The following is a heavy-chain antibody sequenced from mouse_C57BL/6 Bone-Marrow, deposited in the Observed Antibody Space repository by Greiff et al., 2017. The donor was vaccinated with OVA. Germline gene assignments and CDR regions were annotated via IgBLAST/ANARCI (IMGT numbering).Heavy chain of an antibody. V-gene: IGHV14-4*01. Sequence: VQLQQSGAELVRPGASVKLSCTASGFNIKDDYMHWVKQRPEQGLEWIGWIDPENGYTEYASKFQGKATITADTSSNTAYLQLSSLTSEDTAVYYCTLYVWFAYWGQGTLVTVSA. D-gene: IGHD2-12*01. J-gene: IGHJ3*01. CDR3: TLYVWFAY. CDR2: IDPENGYT. CDR1: GFNIKDDY.